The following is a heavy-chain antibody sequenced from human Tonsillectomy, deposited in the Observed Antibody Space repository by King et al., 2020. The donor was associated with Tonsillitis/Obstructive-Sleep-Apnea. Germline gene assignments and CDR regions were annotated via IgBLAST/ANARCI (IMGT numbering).Heavy chain of an antibody. D-gene: IGHD3-10*01. CDR1: RGSLSGYY. V-gene: IGHV4-34*01. Sequence: VQLQQWGAGLLKPSETLSLTCAVSRGSLSGYYWSWIRQTPGKGLEWIGEINHSGSTNYNPSLKSRVTISLDTSKNQFSLKLSSVTAADTAVYYCARLFLVTMVQGDAFDFWGQGPLVTVSS. CDR3: ARLFLVTMVQGDAFDF. CDR2: INHSGST. J-gene: IGHJ3*01.